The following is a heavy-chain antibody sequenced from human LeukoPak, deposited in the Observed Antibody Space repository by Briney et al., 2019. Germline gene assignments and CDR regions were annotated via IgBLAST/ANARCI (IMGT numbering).Heavy chain of an antibody. CDR3: ARHGGAYSGYFYYFDY. J-gene: IGHJ4*02. D-gene: IGHD5-12*01. CDR1: GGSISSYY. V-gene: IGHV4-4*07. CDR2: IYTSGST. Sequence: SETLPLTCTVSGGSISSYYWSWIRQPAGKGLEWIGRIYTSGSTNYNPSLKSRVTISVDTSKNQFSLNLSSVTAADTAIYYCARHGGAYSGYFYYFDYWGQGTLVTVSS.